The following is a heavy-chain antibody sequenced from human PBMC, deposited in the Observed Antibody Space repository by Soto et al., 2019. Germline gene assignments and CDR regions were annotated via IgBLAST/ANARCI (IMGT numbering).Heavy chain of an antibody. D-gene: IGHD1-7*01. J-gene: IGHJ6*02. V-gene: IGHV6-1*01. CDR1: GDSVSSNSAA. CDR3: ARVNWNLGYYGMDV. Sequence: PSQTLSLTCAISGDSVSSNSAAWNWIRQSPSRGLEWLGRTYYRSKWYNDYAVSVKSRITINLDTSKNQFSLQLNSVTPEDTAAYYCARVNWNLGYYGMDVWGQGTTVTVSS. CDR2: TYYRSKWYN.